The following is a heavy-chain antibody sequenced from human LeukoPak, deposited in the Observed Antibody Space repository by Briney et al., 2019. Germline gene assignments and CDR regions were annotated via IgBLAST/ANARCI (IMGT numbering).Heavy chain of an antibody. CDR3: AREDMSVAGLFDH. D-gene: IGHD6-19*01. CDR1: GFNFENYA. V-gene: IGHV3-43D*03. J-gene: IGHJ4*02. Sequence: GGSLRLSCAASGFNFENYAMHWVRQPPGRGLEWVSLITWDSTNIYYGDSMQGRFTVSRGNSKKSLYLQMNSLRPEDTALYYCAREDMSVAGLFDHWGQGTLVTVS. CDR2: ITWDSTNI.